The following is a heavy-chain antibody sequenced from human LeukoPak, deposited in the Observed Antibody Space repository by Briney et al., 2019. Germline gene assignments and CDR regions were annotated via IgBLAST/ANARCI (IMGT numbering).Heavy chain of an antibody. CDR2: MNPNSGNT. Sequence: ASVKVSCKASGYTFTSYDINWVRQATGQGLEWMGWMNPNSGNTGYAQKFQGRVTMTRNTSISTAYMELSSLRSEDTAVYYCARGANVLRYFDWNYGGYYFDYWGQGTLVTVSS. D-gene: IGHD3-9*01. CDR1: GYTFTSYD. J-gene: IGHJ4*02. V-gene: IGHV1-8*01. CDR3: ARGANVLRYFDWNYGGYYFDY.